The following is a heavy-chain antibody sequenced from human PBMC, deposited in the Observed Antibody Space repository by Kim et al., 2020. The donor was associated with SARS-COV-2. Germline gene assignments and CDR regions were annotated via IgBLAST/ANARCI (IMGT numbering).Heavy chain of an antibody. CDR2: IYYSGST. Sequence: SETLSLTCTVSGGSISSYYWSWIRQPPGKGLEWIGYIYYSGSTNYNPSLKSRVTISVDTSKNQFSLKLSSVTAADTAVYYCARDRPRLTMVRGVITHDAFDIWGQGTMVTVSS. J-gene: IGHJ3*02. D-gene: IGHD3-10*01. V-gene: IGHV4-59*01. CDR3: ARDRPRLTMVRGVITHDAFDI. CDR1: GGSISSYY.